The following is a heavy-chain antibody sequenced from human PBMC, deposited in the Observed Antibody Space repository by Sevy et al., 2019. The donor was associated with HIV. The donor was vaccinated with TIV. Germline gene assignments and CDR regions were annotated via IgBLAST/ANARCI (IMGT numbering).Heavy chain of an antibody. V-gene: IGHV3-30*02. CDR3: AKLPTSYYDSSAYFDDFHI. Sequence: GGSLRLSCAASGFTFRNYDMHWVRQAPGKGLECMAFIRYDGSNKDYTDSVKGRFTISRDNSKNARYLLMNSLRAEDTSVYYCAKLPTSYYDSSAYFDDFHIWGQGTMVTVSS. CDR2: IRYDGSNK. CDR1: GFTFRNYD. J-gene: IGHJ3*02. D-gene: IGHD3-22*01.